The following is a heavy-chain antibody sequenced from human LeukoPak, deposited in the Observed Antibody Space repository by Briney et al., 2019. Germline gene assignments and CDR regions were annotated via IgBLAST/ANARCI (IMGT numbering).Heavy chain of an antibody. CDR1: GFTFATDS. CDR2: ISSSSYHI. D-gene: IGHD6-13*01. J-gene: IGHJ4*02. V-gene: IGHV3-21*01. CDR3: ASASSSSWYPDDY. Sequence: GGSLRLSCAASGFTFATDSMNWVRQAPGKGLEWVSSISSSSYHIYYADSVKGRFTISRDNAKNSLYLQMNSLRAEDTAVYYCASASSSSWYPDDYWGQGTLVTASS.